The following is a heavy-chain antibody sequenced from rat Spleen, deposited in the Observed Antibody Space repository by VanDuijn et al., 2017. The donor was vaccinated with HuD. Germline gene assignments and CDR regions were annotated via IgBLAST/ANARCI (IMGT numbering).Heavy chain of an antibody. Sequence: EVQLVESGGGLVQPGGSLKLSCAASGFTFVDYDMAWVRQTPTKGLEWIASINTGGDITYYRDSVKGRFTVSRDDAKNTQYLQMDSLRSEDTATYYCATPLFDYWGQGVMVTVSS. CDR3: ATPLFDY. CDR1: GFTFVDYD. J-gene: IGHJ2*01. V-gene: IGHV5S13*01. CDR2: INTGGDIT.